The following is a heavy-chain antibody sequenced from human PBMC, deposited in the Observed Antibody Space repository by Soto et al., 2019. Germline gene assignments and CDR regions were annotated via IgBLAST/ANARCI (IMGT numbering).Heavy chain of an antibody. CDR3: AGGGAGSGPFTWELPDH. CDR1: GNTFTYRY. Sequence: SVKVSCKALGNTFTYRYLHWVRQAPGQALEWMGWITPFSGDVHYAQKFQERVTITRDRSINTAYMQMSSLRSEDTAIYFCAGGGAGSGPFTWELPDHWGQGTLVTVSS. J-gene: IGHJ4*02. D-gene: IGHD1-26*01. CDR2: ITPFSGDV. V-gene: IGHV1-45*02.